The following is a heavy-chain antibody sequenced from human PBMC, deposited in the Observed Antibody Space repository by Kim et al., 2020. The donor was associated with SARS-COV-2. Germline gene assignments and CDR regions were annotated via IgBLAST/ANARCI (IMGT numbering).Heavy chain of an antibody. CDR1: GFTFSSYA. CDR2: ISGSGGST. CDR3: AKSMVRGVITHDAFDI. Sequence: LSLTCAASGFTFSSYAMSWVRQAPGKGLEWVSAISGSGGSTYYADSVKGRFTISRDNSKNTLYLQMNSLRAEDTAVYYCAKSMVRGVITHDAFDIWGQGTMVTVSS. V-gene: IGHV3-23*01. J-gene: IGHJ3*02. D-gene: IGHD3-10*01.